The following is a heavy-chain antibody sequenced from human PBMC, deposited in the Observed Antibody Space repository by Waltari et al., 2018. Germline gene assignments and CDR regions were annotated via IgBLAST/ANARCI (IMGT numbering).Heavy chain of an antibody. J-gene: IGHJ3*02. CDR1: GGSLSDYY. CDR3: ARDVEMATIARAFDI. CDR2: INHSGST. V-gene: IGHV4-34*01. Sequence: QVQLQQWGAGLLKPSETLSLTCAVYGGSLSDYYWSWIRQPPGKGLEWIGEINHSGSTNYNPSLKSRVTISIDTSKNQFSLKLSSVTAADTAGYYCARDVEMATIARAFDIWGQGTMVTVSS. D-gene: IGHD5-12*01.